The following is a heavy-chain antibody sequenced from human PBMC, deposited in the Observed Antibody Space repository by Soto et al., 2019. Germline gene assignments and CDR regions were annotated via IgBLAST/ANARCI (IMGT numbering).Heavy chain of an antibody. V-gene: IGHV3-66*01. CDR3: ARDGAGYGDYGGDFDH. D-gene: IGHD4-17*01. J-gene: IGHJ4*02. CDR1: GFTVSSNY. CDR2: IYSDGTT. Sequence: EVQLVESGGGLVQSGGSLRLSCAASGFTVSSNYMSWVRQAPGKGLEWVSLIYSDGTTYYADSVKGRFTISRDNSKNKVFLQMNSLTTEDTAMYYCARDGAGYGDYGGDFDHWGEGTLVTVSS.